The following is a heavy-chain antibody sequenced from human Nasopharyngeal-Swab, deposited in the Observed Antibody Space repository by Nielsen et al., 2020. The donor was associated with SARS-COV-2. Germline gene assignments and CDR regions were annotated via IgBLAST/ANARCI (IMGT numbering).Heavy chain of an antibody. V-gene: IGHV3-49*02. Sequence: WIRQPPGKGLEWVGFIRSKGYGETTEYAASVKGRFTISRDDSNNIAYLQMNGLITDDTAVYYCGSSLLCYSYWGQGTLVTVSS. CDR3: GSSLLCYSY. J-gene: IGHJ4*02. D-gene: IGHD3-10*02. CDR2: IRSKGYGETT.